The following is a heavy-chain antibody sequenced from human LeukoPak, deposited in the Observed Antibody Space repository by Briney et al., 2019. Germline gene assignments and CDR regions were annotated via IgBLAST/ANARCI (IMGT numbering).Heavy chain of an antibody. Sequence: GGSLRLSCAASGFTFSSYWTSWVRQAPGKGLEWVANIKQDGSEKYYVDSVKGRFTISRDNAKNSLYLQMNSLRAEDTAVYYCARLPLRVAGILDYWGQGTLVTVSS. CDR1: GFTFSSYW. J-gene: IGHJ4*02. D-gene: IGHD6-19*01. V-gene: IGHV3-7*01. CDR3: ARLPLRVAGILDY. CDR2: IKQDGSEK.